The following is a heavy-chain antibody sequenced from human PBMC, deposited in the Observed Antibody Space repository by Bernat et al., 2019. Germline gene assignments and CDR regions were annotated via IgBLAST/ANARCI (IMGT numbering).Heavy chain of an antibody. CDR1: GYTFTSYG. CDR2: ISAYNGNT. J-gene: IGHJ4*02. D-gene: IGHD3-22*01. V-gene: IGHV1-18*01. Sequence: QVQLVQSGAEVKKPGASVKVSCKASGYTFTSYGISWVRQAPGQGLEWMGWISAYNGNTNYAQKLQGRVTMTTDTSTSTAYMELRSLRSDDTAVYYCARGWSGVDYDNRTLPLCFDYWGQGNLVTVFS. CDR3: ARGWSGVDYDNRTLPLCFDY.